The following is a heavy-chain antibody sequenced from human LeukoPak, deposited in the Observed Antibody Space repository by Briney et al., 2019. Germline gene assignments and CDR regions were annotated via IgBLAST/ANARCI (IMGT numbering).Heavy chain of an antibody. J-gene: IGHJ6*03. CDR2: ISGSGGST. V-gene: IGHV3-23*01. CDR1: GFTFSSYA. CDR3: AQARYYYYYMDV. Sequence: GGSLRLSCAASGFTFSSYAMSWVRQAPGKGLEWVSAISGSGGSTYYADSVKGRFTISRDNSKNTLYLQMNSLRAEDTAVYYCAQARYYYYYMDVWGKGTTVTVSS.